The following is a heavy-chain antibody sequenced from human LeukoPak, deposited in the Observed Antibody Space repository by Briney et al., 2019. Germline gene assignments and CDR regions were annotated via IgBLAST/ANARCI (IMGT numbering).Heavy chain of an antibody. J-gene: IGHJ5*02. V-gene: IGHV1-18*01. CDR2: ISAYNGNT. Sequence: GASVKVSCKASRYTFTSYGISWVRQAPGQGLEWMGWISAYNGNTNYAQKLQGRVTMTTDTSTSTAYMELRSLRSDDTAVYYCARDWAKDGYCSSTSCLVWFDPWGQGTLVTVSS. CDR1: RYTFTSYG. D-gene: IGHD2-2*01. CDR3: ARDWAKDGYCSSTSCLVWFDP.